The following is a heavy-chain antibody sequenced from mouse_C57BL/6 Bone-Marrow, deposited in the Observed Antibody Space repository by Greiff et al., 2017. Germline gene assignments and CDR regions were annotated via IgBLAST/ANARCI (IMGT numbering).Heavy chain of an antibody. CDR1: GYTFTSYW. CDR3: ARWDWDYFDD. Sequence: VQLQQSGAELVMPGASVKLSCKASGYTFTSYWMHWVKQRPGQGLEWIGEIDPSDSYLNYNKKFKGKSTLTVDKSSSTAYMQLSSLTSEDSAVYYCARWDWDYFDDWGPGTTLTVSS. D-gene: IGHD4-1*01. CDR2: IDPSDSYL. V-gene: IGHV1-69*01. J-gene: IGHJ2*01.